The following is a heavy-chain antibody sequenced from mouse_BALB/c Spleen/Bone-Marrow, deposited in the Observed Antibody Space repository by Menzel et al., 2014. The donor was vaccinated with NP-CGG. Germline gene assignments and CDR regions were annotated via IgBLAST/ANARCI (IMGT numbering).Heavy chain of an antibody. CDR3: TRSDPGFAY. Sequence: QVQLQQPGAELVKPGASVKLSCKASGYTFTNYFMYWVKQRPGQGLEWIGEINPNNGGTNFNETFKRKATLTLDKSSSTAYMQLSSLTSEDSAVYYCTRSDPGFAYWGHGTLVTVSA. CDR2: INPNNGGT. J-gene: IGHJ3*01. V-gene: IGHV1S16*01. CDR1: GYTFTNYF.